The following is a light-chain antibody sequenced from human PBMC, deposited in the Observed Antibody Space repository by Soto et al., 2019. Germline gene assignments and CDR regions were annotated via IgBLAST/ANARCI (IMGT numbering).Light chain of an antibody. CDR2: DAS. Sequence: EIVLTQSPATLSLSPGERATLSYKASQSVGNYLAWYQQRPGQAPRLLIYDASNRATGIPARFSGSGSGTDFTLTISSLEPEDFAVYYCQQATFGGGTKVEV. V-gene: IGKV3-11*01. CDR1: QSVGNY. CDR3: QQAT. J-gene: IGKJ4*01.